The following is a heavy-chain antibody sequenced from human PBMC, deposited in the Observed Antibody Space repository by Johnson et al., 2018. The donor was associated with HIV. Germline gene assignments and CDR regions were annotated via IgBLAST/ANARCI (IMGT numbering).Heavy chain of an antibody. CDR2: ISYDGSNK. CDR3: ARGARNDQYDSSGYYWCAFDI. J-gene: IGHJ3*02. Sequence: QVQLVESGGGVVQPGRSLRLSCAASGFTFSSYAMHWVRQAPGKGLEWVAVISYDGSNKYYADSVKGRFTISRDNAKNSLYLQMNSLRAEDTAVYYCARGARNDQYDSSGYYWCAFDIWGQGTMVTVSS. V-gene: IGHV3-30-3*01. D-gene: IGHD3-22*01. CDR1: GFTFSSYA.